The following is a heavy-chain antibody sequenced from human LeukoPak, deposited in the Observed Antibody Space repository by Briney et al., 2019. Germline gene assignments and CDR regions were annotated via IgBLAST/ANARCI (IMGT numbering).Heavy chain of an antibody. CDR2: INPNSGGT. CDR1: GYTFTGYY. CDR3: ARVGLTIFGVVTPPPDY. D-gene: IGHD3-3*01. V-gene: IGHV1-2*02. J-gene: IGHJ4*02. Sequence: ASVKVSCKASGYTFTGYYMHWVRQAPGQGLEWMGWINPNSGGTNYAQKLQGRVTMTTDTSTSTAYMELRSLRSDDTAVYYCARVGLTIFGVVTPPPDYWGQGTLVTVSS.